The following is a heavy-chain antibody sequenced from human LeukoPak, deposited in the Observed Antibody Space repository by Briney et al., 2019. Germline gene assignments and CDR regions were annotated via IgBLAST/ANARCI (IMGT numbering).Heavy chain of an antibody. J-gene: IGHJ4*02. V-gene: IGHV3-23*01. CDR1: GFIFSNYG. Sequence: TGGSLRLSCAASGFIFSNYGMSWVRQAPGKGLEWVSAIGGSGSTTYYADSVKGRFTISRDNSKNTLYLQMNSLRADDTAVYYCAQIVAGLDYWGQGTLVTVSS. CDR2: IGGSGSTT. CDR3: AQIVAGLDY. D-gene: IGHD2-15*01.